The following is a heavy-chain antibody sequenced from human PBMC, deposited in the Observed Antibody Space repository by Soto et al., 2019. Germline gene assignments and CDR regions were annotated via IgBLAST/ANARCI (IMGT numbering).Heavy chain of an antibody. CDR2: IYYSDST. J-gene: IGHJ3*02. CDR1: GGSISSYY. Sequence: SETLSLTCTVSGGSISSYYWSWIRQPPGKGLENIGYIYYSDSTNHNPSFKSRVTISVDTSKNQFSLKLSSVTAADTAVYYCARVWGGAFDIWGQGTMVTVSS. D-gene: IGHD3-10*01. V-gene: IGHV4-59*01. CDR3: ARVWGGAFDI.